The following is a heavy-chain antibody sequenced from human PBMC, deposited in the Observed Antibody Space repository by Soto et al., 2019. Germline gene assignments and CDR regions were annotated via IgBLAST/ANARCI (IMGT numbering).Heavy chain of an antibody. CDR2: IIPNFDTP. CDR1: GGSFNNYA. Sequence: QVHLVQSGAEVKKPGSSVKVSCKTSGGSFNNYAVSWVRQAPGQGLEWMGGIIPNFDTPNYAQKFQDRVNIIADEATSTVYMELRIRRSNDTAVYYCAVAMVREILIFEASGMHVWGQGTTVIVSS. D-gene: IGHD3-10*01. V-gene: IGHV1-69*01. J-gene: IGHJ6*02. CDR3: AVAMVREILIFEASGMHV.